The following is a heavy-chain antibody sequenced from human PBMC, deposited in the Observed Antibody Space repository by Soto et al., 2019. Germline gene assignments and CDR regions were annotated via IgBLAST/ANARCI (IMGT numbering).Heavy chain of an antibody. CDR2: IKSKTDGGTT. V-gene: IGHV3-15*01. D-gene: IGHD6-13*01. CDR3: PTFDQKLASYYYGMDV. Sequence: GGSLRLSCAASGFTFSNAWMSWVRQAPGKGLEWVGRIKSKTDGGTTDYAAPVKGRFTISRDDSKNTLYLQMNSLKTEDTAVYYCPTFDQKLASYYYGMDVWGQGTTVTVSS. J-gene: IGHJ6*02. CDR1: GFTFSNAW.